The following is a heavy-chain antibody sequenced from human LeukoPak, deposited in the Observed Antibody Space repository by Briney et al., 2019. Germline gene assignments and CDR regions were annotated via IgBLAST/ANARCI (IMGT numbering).Heavy chain of an antibody. CDR2: ISSSSSYI. J-gene: IGHJ5*02. CDR3: ARDVLYYYGSGSSAGWFDP. D-gene: IGHD3-10*01. Sequence: GGSLRLSCAASGFTFSSYSMNWVRQAPGKGLEWVSSISSSSSYIYYADSVKGRFTISRDDAENSLYLQMNSLRAEDTAVYYCARDVLYYYGSGSSAGWFDPWGQGTLVTVSS. V-gene: IGHV3-21*01. CDR1: GFTFSSYS.